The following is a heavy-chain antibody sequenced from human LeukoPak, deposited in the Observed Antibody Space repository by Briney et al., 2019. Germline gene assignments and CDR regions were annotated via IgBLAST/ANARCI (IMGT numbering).Heavy chain of an antibody. CDR1: GYSFTSYW. CDR3: ARTYYYDSSGYGSWVD. CDR2: IDPSDSYT. V-gene: IGHV5-10-1*01. Sequence: GESLKISCKGSGYSFTSYWISWVRQMPGKGQEWMGRIDPSDSYTNYSPSFQGHVTISADKSISTAYLQWSSLKASDTAMYYCARTYYYDSSGYGSWVDWGQGTLVTVSS. J-gene: IGHJ4*02. D-gene: IGHD3-22*01.